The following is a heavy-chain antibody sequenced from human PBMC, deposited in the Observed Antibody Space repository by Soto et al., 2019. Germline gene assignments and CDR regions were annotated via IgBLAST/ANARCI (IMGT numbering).Heavy chain of an antibody. Sequence: PSETLSLTCIVSDYSISGFYWSWIRQPPGKGLEWIGYIYSSGKTNYNPSLKSRVTISVDTSKNQFSLKLTSVTAADTAVYYCARGSGSYSSWFDPWGQGSLVTVSS. D-gene: IGHD3-10*01. J-gene: IGHJ5*02. CDR3: ARGSGSYSSWFDP. V-gene: IGHV4-59*08. CDR2: IYSSGKT. CDR1: DYSISGFY.